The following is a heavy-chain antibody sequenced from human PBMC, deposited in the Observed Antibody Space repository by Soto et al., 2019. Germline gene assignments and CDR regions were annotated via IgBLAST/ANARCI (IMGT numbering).Heavy chain of an antibody. CDR2: IIPIFGTA. Sequence: QVQLVQSGAEVKKPGSSVKVSCKASGGTFSSYAISWVRQAPGQGLEWMGGIIPIFGTANYAQKFQGRVTINADDSTSTAYMDLSSLKSEDMAVYYCESRLGYSSSWKGVDYWGQGALVTVSS. CDR3: ESRLGYSSSWKGVDY. V-gene: IGHV1-69*12. J-gene: IGHJ4*02. D-gene: IGHD6-13*01. CDR1: GGTFSSYA.